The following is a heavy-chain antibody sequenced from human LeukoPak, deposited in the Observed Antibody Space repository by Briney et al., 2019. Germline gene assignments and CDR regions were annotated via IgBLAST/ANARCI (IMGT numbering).Heavy chain of an antibody. CDR1: GFTFSSCA. CDR2: ISNDGNNK. V-gene: IGHV3-30-3*01. Sequence: GGSLRLSCAASGFTFSSCALHWVRQAPGKGLEGVAVISNDGNNKYYVDSVKGRFTISRDNSKNTLYLQMNSLRAEDTAVYYCARGVIGYCSSTSCSPVGYWGQGTLVTVSS. CDR3: ARGVIGYCSSTSCSPVGY. D-gene: IGHD2-2*01. J-gene: IGHJ4*02.